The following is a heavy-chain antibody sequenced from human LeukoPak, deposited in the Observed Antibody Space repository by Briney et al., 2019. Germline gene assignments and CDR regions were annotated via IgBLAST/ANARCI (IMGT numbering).Heavy chain of an antibody. V-gene: IGHV3-53*01. CDR2: SYSGGDT. CDR3: ARSPVLDRNDWSFAD. CDR1: GFTVSRNY. D-gene: IGHD1-1*01. Sequence: GGSLRLSCAASGFTVSRNYMSWVRQAPGKGLEWVTVSYSGGDTYYPDSVKGRFTVSRDNPKNTVYLQMNSLRAEDTAVYFCARSPVLDRNDWSFADWGQGTLVTVSS. J-gene: IGHJ4*02.